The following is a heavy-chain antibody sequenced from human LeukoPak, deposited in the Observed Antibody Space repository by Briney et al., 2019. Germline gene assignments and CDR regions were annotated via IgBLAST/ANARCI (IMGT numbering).Heavy chain of an antibody. CDR3: AREYGYGLDY. CDR1: GGSISSGGYC. D-gene: IGHD5-18*01. J-gene: IGHJ4*02. CDR2: IYYSGST. Sequence: SETLSLTCTVSGGSISSGGYCWRWIRQHPGKGLEWIGYIYYSGSTNYNPSLKSRVTISVDTYKNQFSLKLSSVTAADTAVYYCAREYGYGLDYWGQGTLVTVSS. V-gene: IGHV4-61*08.